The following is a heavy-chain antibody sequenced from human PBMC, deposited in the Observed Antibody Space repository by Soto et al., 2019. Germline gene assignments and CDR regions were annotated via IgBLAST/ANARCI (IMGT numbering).Heavy chain of an antibody. CDR3: AKGGCSGGSCYEPGAYDYYGMDG. V-gene: IGHV3-30*18. D-gene: IGHD2-15*01. Sequence: GGSLRLSCAASGFTFSSYGMHWVRQAPGKGLEWVAVISYDGSNKYYADSVKGRFTISRDNSKNTLYLQMNSLRAEDTAVYYCAKGGCSGGSCYEPGAYDYYGMDGGGQGTTVTVS. J-gene: IGHJ6*02. CDR2: ISYDGSNK. CDR1: GFTFSSYG.